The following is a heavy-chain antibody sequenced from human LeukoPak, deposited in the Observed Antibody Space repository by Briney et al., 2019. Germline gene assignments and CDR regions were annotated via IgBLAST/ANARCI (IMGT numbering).Heavy chain of an antibody. D-gene: IGHD3-10*01. J-gene: IGHJ4*02. CDR1: GGSISSSSYY. CDR2: IYYSGST. V-gene: IGHV4-39*01. CDR3: ARRMWFGELYYFDY. Sequence: SETLSLTCSVSGGSISSSSYYWGWIRQPPGKGLEWIGTIYYSGSTYYNPSLKSRVTMSVDTSKNQFSLKLSSVTAADTAVYYCARRMWFGELYYFDYWGQGTLVTVSS.